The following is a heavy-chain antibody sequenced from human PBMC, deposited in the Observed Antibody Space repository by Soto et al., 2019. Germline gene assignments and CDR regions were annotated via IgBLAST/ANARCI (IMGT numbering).Heavy chain of an antibody. Sequence: EVQLVESGGGVVWPGGSLRLSCAASGFTFDDYDMRWVRQAPGKGLEWVSDINWNGGSTAYADSVKGRFTIARDNAKYSLYLQMNILRAEDTDLYYCARDVYGDSDAFDMWGQGTMVTVSS. J-gene: IGHJ3*02. CDR2: INWNGGST. CDR1: GFTFDDYD. CDR3: ARDVYGDSDAFDM. V-gene: IGHV3-20*04. D-gene: IGHD4-17*01.